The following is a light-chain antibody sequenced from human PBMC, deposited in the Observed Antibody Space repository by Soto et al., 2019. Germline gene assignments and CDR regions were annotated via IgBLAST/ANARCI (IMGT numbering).Light chain of an antibody. CDR1: QSVLYSSNNKNY. V-gene: IGKV4-1*01. J-gene: IGKJ2*01. CDR3: QQYYSTPYT. CDR2: WAS. Sequence: DIVMTQSPDSLAVSLGERATINCKSSQSVLYSSNNKNYLAWYQQKPGQTPKLLIYWASTRESGVPDRFSGSWSGTDFTLTISSLHAEYVAVYYCQQYYSTPYTFGQGTKLEIK.